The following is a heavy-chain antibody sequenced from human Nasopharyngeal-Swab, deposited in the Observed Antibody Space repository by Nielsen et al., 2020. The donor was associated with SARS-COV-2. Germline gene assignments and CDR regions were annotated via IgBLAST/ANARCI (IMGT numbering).Heavy chain of an antibody. D-gene: IGHD1-1*01. CDR3: ARSQGERRAGAFDI. J-gene: IGHJ3*02. V-gene: IGHV3-30*03. CDR2: ISYDGSNK. CDR1: GFTFSSYG. Sequence: GESLKISCAASGFTFSSYGMHWVRQAPGKGLGWVAVISYDGSNKYYADSVKGRFTISRDNAKNSLYLQMNSLRAEDTAVYYCARSQGERRAGAFDIWGQGTMVTVSS.